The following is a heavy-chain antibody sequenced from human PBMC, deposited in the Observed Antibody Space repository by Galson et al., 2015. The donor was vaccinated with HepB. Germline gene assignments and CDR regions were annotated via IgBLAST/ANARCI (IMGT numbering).Heavy chain of an antibody. V-gene: IGHV3-74*01. CDR1: GFTFSSYW. CDR3: ARYSGGDFDY. CDR2: NNSDGSST. D-gene: IGHD1-26*01. Sequence: SLRLSCAASGFTFSSYWMHWVRQAPGKGLVWVSRNNSDGSSTSYADSVKGRFTISRDNAKNTLYLQMNSLRAEDTAVYYCARYSGGDFDYWGQGTLVTVSS. J-gene: IGHJ4*02.